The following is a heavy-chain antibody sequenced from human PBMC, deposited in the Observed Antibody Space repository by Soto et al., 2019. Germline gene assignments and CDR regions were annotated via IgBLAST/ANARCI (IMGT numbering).Heavy chain of an antibody. CDR3: ARSFGGSRTGATWLFDY. V-gene: IGHV6-1*01. D-gene: IGHD3-3*01. CDR1: GDSVSSNSAA. J-gene: IGHJ4*02. Sequence: SQTLSLTCAISGDSVSSNSAAWNWIRQSPSRGLEWLGRTYYRSKWYNDYAVSVKSRITINPDTSQNQFSLQLNSVTPEDTAVYYCARSFGGSRTGATWLFDYWGQGTLVTVSS. CDR2: TYYRSKWYN.